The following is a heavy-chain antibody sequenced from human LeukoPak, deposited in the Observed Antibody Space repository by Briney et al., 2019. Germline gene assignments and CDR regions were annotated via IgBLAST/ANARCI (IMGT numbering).Heavy chain of an antibody. D-gene: IGHD4-17*01. CDR2: ISYIGST. CDR1: GGSISSHY. J-gene: IGHJ3*02. V-gene: IGHV4-59*11. CDR3: ARDPTTVTKGLDI. Sequence: SETPSPTCTISGGSISSHYWSWIRQPPGKGLEWIGYISYIGSTNYNPSLKSRVTISVDTSKNQFSLKLTSVTAADAAVYFCARDPTTVTKGLDIWGQGTMVTVSS.